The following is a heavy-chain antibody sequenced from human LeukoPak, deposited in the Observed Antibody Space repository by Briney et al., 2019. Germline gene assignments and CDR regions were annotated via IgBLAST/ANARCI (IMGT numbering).Heavy chain of an antibody. J-gene: IGHJ4*02. CDR2: IYYSGST. D-gene: IGHD3-9*01. CDR3: ARAPYDILTGQNYFDY. CDR1: GGSISSYY. V-gene: IGHV4-59*01. Sequence: SETLSLTCTDSGGSISSYYWSWIRQPPGKGLEWIGYIYYSGSTNYNPSLKSRVTISVDTSKNQFSLKLSSVTAADTAVYYCARAPYDILTGQNYFDYWGQGTLVTVSS.